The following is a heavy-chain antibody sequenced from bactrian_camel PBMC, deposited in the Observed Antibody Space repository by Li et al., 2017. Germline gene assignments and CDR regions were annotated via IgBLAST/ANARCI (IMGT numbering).Heavy chain of an antibody. CDR2: IFTGSGGT. V-gene: IGHV3S40*01. CDR3: AVSLASGGYCYTTGPAGYTY. Sequence: VESGGGSVQAGGSLRLSCAASPYLRHYITWFRQAPGKEREGVAAIFTGSGGTHYSDSVKGRFTISRDNAKNTVYLQMNSLKPEDTAMYYCAVSLASGGYCYTTGPAGYTYWGQGTQVTVS. D-gene: IGHD2*01. CDR1: PYLRHY. J-gene: IGHJ4*01.